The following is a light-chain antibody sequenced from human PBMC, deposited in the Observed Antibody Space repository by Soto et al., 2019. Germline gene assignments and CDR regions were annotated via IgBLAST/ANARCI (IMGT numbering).Light chain of an antibody. V-gene: IGLV2-14*03. J-gene: IGLJ1*01. CDR1: SCDVGGYSY. CDR3: SSYTTSSTYV. CDR2: DVS. Sequence: QSVLTQPASVSGSPGQSITISCTGTSCDVGGYSYISWYQHNPGRAPKLMIYDVSNRPSGVSDRFSGSKSGNTASLTISRLQAEDEADYYCSSYTTSSTYVFGSGTKLTVL.